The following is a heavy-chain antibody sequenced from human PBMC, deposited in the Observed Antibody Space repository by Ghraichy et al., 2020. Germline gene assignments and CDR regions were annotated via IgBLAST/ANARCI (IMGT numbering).Heavy chain of an antibody. CDR3: AKDGGSYYGNYFDY. V-gene: IGHV3-30*18. CDR1: GFTFSSYG. Sequence: GGSLRLSCAASGFTFSSYGMHWVRQAPGKGLEWVAVISYDGSNKYYADSVKGRFTISRDNSKNTLYLQMNSLRAEDTAVYYCAKDGGSYYGNYFDYWGQGTLVTVSS. J-gene: IGHJ4*02. CDR2: ISYDGSNK. D-gene: IGHD1-26*01.